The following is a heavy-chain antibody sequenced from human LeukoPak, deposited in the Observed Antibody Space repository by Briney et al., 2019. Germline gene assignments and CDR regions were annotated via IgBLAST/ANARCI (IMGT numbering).Heavy chain of an antibody. J-gene: IGHJ3*02. CDR2: ISSGGSYI. CDR3: ARGSSGSDAFDI. D-gene: IGHD6-19*01. CDR1: GFTFSSYL. V-gene: IGHV3-21*01. Sequence: PGGSLRLSCAASGFTFSSYLMNWVRQAPEKGLEWVSSISSGGSYIYYADSVKGRFTISRENAKNSLYLQMNSLRAEDTAVYYCARGSSGSDAFDIWGQGTMVTVSS.